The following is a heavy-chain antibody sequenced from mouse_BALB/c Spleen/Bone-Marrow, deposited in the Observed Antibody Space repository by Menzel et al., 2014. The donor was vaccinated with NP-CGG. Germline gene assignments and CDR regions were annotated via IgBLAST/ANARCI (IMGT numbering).Heavy chain of an antibody. J-gene: IGHJ4*01. D-gene: IGHD2-2*01. V-gene: IGHV5-17*02. CDR2: ISSGSSTI. CDR1: GFTFSSFG. Sequence: EVKLVESGGGLVQPGGSRKLSCAASGFTFSSFGMHWVRQAPEKGLEWVAYISSGSSTIYYADTVKGRFTISRDNPNNTLFLQMTSLRSEDTAMYYCARYGYYDAMDYWGQGTSVTVSS. CDR3: ARYGYYDAMDY.